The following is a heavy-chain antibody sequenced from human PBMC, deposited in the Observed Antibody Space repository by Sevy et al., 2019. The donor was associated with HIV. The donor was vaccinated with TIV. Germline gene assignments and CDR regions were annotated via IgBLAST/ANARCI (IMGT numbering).Heavy chain of an antibody. Sequence: GGSLRLSCAVSAFTVSSNFMSWVRQAPGKGLEWVSVIWLGGTTYYADSVKGRFTISRDNSKNTVYLHMNSLRAEDTAVYYCARGKHVSDYYGSFDYWGQGTLVTVSS. CDR1: AFTVSSNF. J-gene: IGHJ4*02. CDR2: IWLGGTT. D-gene: IGHD3-3*01. CDR3: ARGKHVSDYYGSFDY. V-gene: IGHV3-53*01.